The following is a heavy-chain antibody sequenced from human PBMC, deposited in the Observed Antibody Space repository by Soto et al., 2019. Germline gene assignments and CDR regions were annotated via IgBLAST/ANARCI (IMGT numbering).Heavy chain of an antibody. D-gene: IGHD2-21*02. CDR3: ARTDGIRVVTNDDGFDI. CDR2: INPNSGVT. V-gene: IGHV1-2*02. CDR1: GYSFIDYY. Sequence: QAQLVQSETEVKKPGASVKVSCKASGYSFIDYYIHWVRQAPGQGLQWMGWINPNSGVTKYAQNFQGRVTMTRDTSISTAYVELSSLRSDDTAVYYCARTDGIRVVTNDDGFDIWGQGTMVTVSS. J-gene: IGHJ3*02.